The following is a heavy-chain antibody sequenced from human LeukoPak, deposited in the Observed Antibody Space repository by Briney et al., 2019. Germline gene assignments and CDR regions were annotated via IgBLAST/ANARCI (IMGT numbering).Heavy chain of an antibody. Sequence: SETLSLTCTVSGGSISSYYWSWIRQPPGKGLEWIGYIYYSGSTNYNPSLKSRVTISVDTSKNQFSLKLSSVTAADTAVYYCARSPPKYIVVVVADEADAFDIWGQGTMVTVSS. D-gene: IGHD2-15*01. CDR1: GGSISSYY. CDR3: ARSPPKYIVVVVADEADAFDI. CDR2: IYYSGST. V-gene: IGHV4-59*08. J-gene: IGHJ3*02.